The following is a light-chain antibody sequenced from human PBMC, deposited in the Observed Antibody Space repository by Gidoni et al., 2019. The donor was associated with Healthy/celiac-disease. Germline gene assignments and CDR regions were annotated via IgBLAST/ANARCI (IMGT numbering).Light chain of an antibody. J-gene: IGLJ1*01. CDR1: SSNIGSNP. V-gene: IGLV1-44*01. CDR2: SNN. Sequence: QSVLSQPPSASGTPGQRVTISCSGSSSNIGSNPVNWYQQLPGTAPKLLIYSNNQRPSGVPDRFSGSKSGTSASLAISGLQSEDEADYYCAAWHDSLNGYVFGTGTKVTVL. CDR3: AAWHDSLNGYV.